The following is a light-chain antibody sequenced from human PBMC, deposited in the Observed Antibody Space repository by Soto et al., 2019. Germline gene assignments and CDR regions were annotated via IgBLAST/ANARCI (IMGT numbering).Light chain of an antibody. CDR1: QSISSW. CDR2: DAS. CDR3: QQYNSYSET. J-gene: IGKJ1*01. Sequence: DIPMTQSPSTLSASVGDRVTITCRASQSISSWLVWYQQKPGKAPKLLIYDASRLESGVPSRFSGSGSGTEFTLTISSLQPDDFATYYCQQYNSYSETFGQGTKVEIK. V-gene: IGKV1-5*01.